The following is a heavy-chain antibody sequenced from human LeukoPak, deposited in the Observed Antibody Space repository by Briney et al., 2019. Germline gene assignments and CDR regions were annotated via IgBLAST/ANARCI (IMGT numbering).Heavy chain of an antibody. D-gene: IGHD3-22*01. CDR1: GFTFSSYA. CDR2: ISYDGSNK. J-gene: IGHJ4*02. CDR3: TRSGYRHPYHFES. Sequence: GGSLRLSCAASGFTFSSYAMHWVRQAPGKGLEWVAVISYDGSNKYYADSVKGRFTISRDNSKNTLSLQMNSLRADDTAIYYCTRSGYRHPYHFESWGQGTLVIVSS. V-gene: IGHV3-30*14.